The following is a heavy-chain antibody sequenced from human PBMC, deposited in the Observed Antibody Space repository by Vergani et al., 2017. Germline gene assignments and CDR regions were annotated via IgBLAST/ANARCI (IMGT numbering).Heavy chain of an antibody. Sequence: QVQLVQSGAEVKKPGASVKVSCKASGYTFTSYGISWVRQAPGQGLEWMGWISAYNGNTNYAQKLQGRVTMTTDKSTSTAYMELSSLRSEDTAVYYCARDIYYYDSSGYFRPYYFDYWGQGTLVTVSS. V-gene: IGHV1-18*01. J-gene: IGHJ4*02. D-gene: IGHD3-22*01. CDR2: ISAYNGNT. CDR1: GYTFTSYG. CDR3: ARDIYYYDSSGYFRPYYFDY.